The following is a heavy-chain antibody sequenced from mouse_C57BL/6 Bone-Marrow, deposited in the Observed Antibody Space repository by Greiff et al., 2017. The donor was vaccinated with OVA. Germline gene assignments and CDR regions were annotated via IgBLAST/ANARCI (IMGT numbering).Heavy chain of an antibody. D-gene: IGHD2-1*01. CDR1: GYAFSSYW. Sequence: VQLQQSGAELVKPGASVKISCKASGYAFSSYWMNWVKQRPGRGLGWIGQIYPGDGDTNYNGKFKGKATLTADKSSSTAYMQLSSLTSEDSAVYFCARNGVYGNSWFAYWGQGTLVTVSA. CDR2: IYPGDGDT. CDR3: ARNGVYGNSWFAY. J-gene: IGHJ3*01. V-gene: IGHV1-80*01.